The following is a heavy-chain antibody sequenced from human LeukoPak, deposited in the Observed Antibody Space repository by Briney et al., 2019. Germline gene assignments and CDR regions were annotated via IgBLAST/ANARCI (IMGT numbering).Heavy chain of an antibody. CDR2: IYHSGST. Sequence: PLQTLSLTCAVSGGSISSGGYSWSWIRQPPGKGLEWIGYIYHSGSTYYNPSLKSRVTISVDRSKNQFSLKLSSVTAADTAVYYCARENFDWSFDYWGQGTLVTVSS. CDR3: ARENFDWSFDY. V-gene: IGHV4-30-2*01. CDR1: GGSISSGGYS. D-gene: IGHD3-9*01. J-gene: IGHJ4*02.